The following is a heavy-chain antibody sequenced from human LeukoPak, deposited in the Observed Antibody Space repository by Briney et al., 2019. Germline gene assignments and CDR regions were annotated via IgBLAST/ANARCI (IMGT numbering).Heavy chain of an antibody. CDR3: AKSSLTRRLPDFDY. Sequence: GGSLRLSCAASGFTFSSYAMSWVRQAPGEGLEWVSGISGSGGTTYSADSMKGRFTISRDNPRNTLYLQMNSLRAEDTAVYYCAKSSLTRRLPDFDYWGLGTLVTVSS. V-gene: IGHV3-23*01. CDR2: ISGSGGTT. D-gene: IGHD5-18*01. J-gene: IGHJ4*02. CDR1: GFTFSSYA.